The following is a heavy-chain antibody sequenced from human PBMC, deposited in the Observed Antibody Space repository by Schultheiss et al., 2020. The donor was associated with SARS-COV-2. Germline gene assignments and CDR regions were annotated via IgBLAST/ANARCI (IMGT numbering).Heavy chain of an antibody. Sequence: SQTLSLTCTVSGGSISSYYWSWIRQPPGKGLEWIGYIYYSGSTNYNPSLKSRVTISVDTSKNQFSLKLSSVTAADTAVYYCARHPVVWEYYFDYWGQGTLVTVSS. CDR2: IYYSGST. CDR1: GGSISSYY. D-gene: IGHD1-26*01. V-gene: IGHV4-59*08. CDR3: ARHPVVWEYYFDY. J-gene: IGHJ4*02.